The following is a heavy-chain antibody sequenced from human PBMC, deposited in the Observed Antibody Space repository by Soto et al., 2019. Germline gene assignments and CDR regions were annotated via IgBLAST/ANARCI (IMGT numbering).Heavy chain of an antibody. CDR2: ISAHNGNT. Sequence: QVHLVQSGAEVKKPGASVKVSCQGSGYAFTTYCITWVRQAPGQGLEWMGWISAHNGNTNYAQKLQGRVPVTRDTSTSTAYMELRSLRYDDTAVYYCARGRYGDYWGQGALVTVSS. J-gene: IGHJ4*02. D-gene: IGHD1-1*01. CDR3: ARGRYGDY. CDR1: GYAFTTYC. V-gene: IGHV1-18*01.